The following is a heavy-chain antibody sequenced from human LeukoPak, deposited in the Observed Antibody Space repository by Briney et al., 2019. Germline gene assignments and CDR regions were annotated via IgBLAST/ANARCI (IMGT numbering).Heavy chain of an antibody. CDR1: GFTFSSYW. J-gene: IGHJ5*02. CDR3: ARDGPGYANRLNWFDP. Sequence: GGSLRLSCAASGFTFSSYWMSWVRQAPGKGLEWVANIKQDGSERYYVDSVKGRFTISRDNAKNSPYLQMNSLRAEDTAVYYCARDGPGYANRLNWFDPWGQGTLVTVSS. D-gene: IGHD2-2*01. CDR2: IKQDGSER. V-gene: IGHV3-7*01.